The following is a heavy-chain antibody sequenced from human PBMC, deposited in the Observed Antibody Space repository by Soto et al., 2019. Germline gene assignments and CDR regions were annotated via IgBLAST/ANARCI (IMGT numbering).Heavy chain of an antibody. Sequence: PSVKVSCKASGYTFIKYGISWVRQAPGQGLEWMGWISAYNGNTNYAQKLQGRVTMTTDISTSTAYMELRSLRSDDTAVYYCARPYYDFWSGYPAFDIWGQGTMVTVSS. D-gene: IGHD3-3*01. CDR1: GYTFIKYG. V-gene: IGHV1-18*01. CDR3: ARPYYDFWSGYPAFDI. J-gene: IGHJ3*02. CDR2: ISAYNGNT.